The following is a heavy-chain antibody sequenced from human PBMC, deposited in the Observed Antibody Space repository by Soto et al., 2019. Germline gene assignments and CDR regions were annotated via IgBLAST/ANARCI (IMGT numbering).Heavy chain of an antibody. D-gene: IGHD3-3*01. Sequence: PSDTLSLTCSVYGGSFTGYYWSWIRQPPGKGLEWIGEINHSGSTNYNPSLKSRVTISVDTSKNQFSLKLSSVTAADTAVYYCARGRSVYDFWSGYPYWFDLWGQGILVTVSS. V-gene: IGHV4-34*01. CDR1: GGSFTGYY. CDR2: INHSGST. CDR3: ARGRSVYDFWSGYPYWFDL. J-gene: IGHJ5*02.